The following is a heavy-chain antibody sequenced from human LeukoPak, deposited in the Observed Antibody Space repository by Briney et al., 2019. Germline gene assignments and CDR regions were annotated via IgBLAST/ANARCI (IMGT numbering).Heavy chain of an antibody. CDR3: ARAYYESSAYRHAVYFDY. D-gene: IGHD3-22*01. CDR2: INPSEEST. CDR1: GYTFNSSY. J-gene: IGHJ4*02. V-gene: IGHV1-46*02. Sequence: ASVKVSCKASGYTFNSSYMHWVRQAPGQGLEWMGIINPSEESTRYAQKFQGRVTMTKDTSTNTVYMHLSSLSSDDTAVYYCARAYYESSAYRHAVYFDYWGQGTLVTVSS.